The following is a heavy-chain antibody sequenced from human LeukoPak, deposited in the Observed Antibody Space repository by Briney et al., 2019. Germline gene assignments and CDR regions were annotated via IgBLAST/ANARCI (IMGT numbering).Heavy chain of an antibody. CDR1: GFTFSSYS. V-gene: IGHV3-21*04. J-gene: IGHJ4*02. D-gene: IGHD3-22*01. CDR3: AKDHYYDSSGYYAY. CDR2: ISSSSSYI. Sequence: GGSLRLSCAASGFTFSSYSMNWVRQAPGKGLEWVSSISSSSSYIYYADSVKGRFTISRDNSKNTLYLQMNSLRAEDTAVYYCAKDHYYDSSGYYAYWGQGTLVTVSS.